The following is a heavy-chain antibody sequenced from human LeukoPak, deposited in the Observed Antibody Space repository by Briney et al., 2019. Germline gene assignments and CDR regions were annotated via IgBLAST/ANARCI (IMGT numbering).Heavy chain of an antibody. CDR1: GYTFTSYG. CDR2: ISAYNGNT. CDR3: ARGPVEMATITEESADY. V-gene: IGHV1-18*01. D-gene: IGHD5-24*01. J-gene: IGHJ4*02. Sequence: ASVKVSCKASGYTFTSYGISWVRQAPGQGLEWMGWISAYNGNTNYAQKLQGRVTMTTDTSTSTAYMELRSLRSDDTAVYYCARGPVEMATITEESADYWGRGTLVTVSS.